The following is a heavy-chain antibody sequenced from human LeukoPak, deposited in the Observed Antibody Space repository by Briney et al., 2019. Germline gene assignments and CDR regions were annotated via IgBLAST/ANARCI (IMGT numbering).Heavy chain of an antibody. J-gene: IGHJ4*02. CDR1: GGSFGGYY. CDR2: INHSGST. CDR3: ARGVYDYVWGSYRQGYYFDY. D-gene: IGHD3-16*02. V-gene: IGHV4-34*01. Sequence: PSETLSLTCAVYGGSFGGYYWSWIRQPPGKGLEWIGEINHSGSTNYNPSLKSRVTISVDTSKNQFSLKLSSVTAADTAVYYCARGVYDYVWGSYRQGYYFDYWGQGTLVTVSS.